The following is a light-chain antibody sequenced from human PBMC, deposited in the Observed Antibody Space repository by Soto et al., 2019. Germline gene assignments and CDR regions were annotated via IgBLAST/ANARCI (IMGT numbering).Light chain of an antibody. V-gene: IGLV1-44*01. CDR1: SSNIGSNT. CDR3: ASWDDSLKGVV. J-gene: IGLJ2*01. CDR2: TDD. Sequence: QSVLTQPPSASGTPGQRVTISCSGGSSNIGSNTVTWYQQLPGTAPKLLISTDDQRPSGVPDRFSGSKSGSSASLAISGLQSEDEADYYCASWDDSLKGVVFGGGTKLTVL.